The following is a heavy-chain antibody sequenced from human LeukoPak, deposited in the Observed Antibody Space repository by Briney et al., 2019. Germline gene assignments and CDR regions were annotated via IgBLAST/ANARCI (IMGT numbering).Heavy chain of an antibody. CDR1: GGTLSGYY. Sequence: SSETLSLTCAVYGGTLSGYYWSWIRQSPGKGLEWIGEFNHGGSTKFNPSLESRVTISVDTSKNQFSLKVNSVIAADTAVYYCARGPPSRGYSYGPARDGTDVWGKGTTVTVSS. D-gene: IGHD5-18*01. CDR2: FNHGGST. CDR3: ARGPPSRGYSYGPARDGTDV. J-gene: IGHJ6*04. V-gene: IGHV4-34*01.